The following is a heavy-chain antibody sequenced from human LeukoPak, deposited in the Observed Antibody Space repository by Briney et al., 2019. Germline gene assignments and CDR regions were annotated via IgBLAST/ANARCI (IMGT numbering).Heavy chain of an antibody. CDR1: GYTFTGYY. Sequence: GASVKVSCKASGYTFTGYYMHWVRQAPGQGLEWMGRINPNSGGTNYAQKFQGRVTMTRDTSISTAYMELSRLRSDDTAVYYCARYYYDSSGYYRPYYYYYMDVWGKGNPGHRLL. V-gene: IGHV1-2*06. D-gene: IGHD3-22*01. CDR2: INPNSGGT. CDR3: ARYYYDSSGYYRPYYYYYMDV. J-gene: IGHJ6*03.